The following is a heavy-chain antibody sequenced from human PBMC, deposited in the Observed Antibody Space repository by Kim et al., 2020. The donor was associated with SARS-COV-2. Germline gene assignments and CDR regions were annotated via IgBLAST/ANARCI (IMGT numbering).Heavy chain of an antibody. Sequence: GGSLRLSCAASGFTFSSYWMSWVRQAPGKGLEWVANIKQDGSEKYYVDSVKGRFTISRDNAKNSLYLQMNSLRAEDTAVYYCATRPHYGDYFRWDYWGQGTLVTVSS. J-gene: IGHJ4*02. CDR1: GFTFSSYW. CDR3: ATRPHYGDYFRWDY. V-gene: IGHV3-7*01. CDR2: IKQDGSEK. D-gene: IGHD4-17*01.